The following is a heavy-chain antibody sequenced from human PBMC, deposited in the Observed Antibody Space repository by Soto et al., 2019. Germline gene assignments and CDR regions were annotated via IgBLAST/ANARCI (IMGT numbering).Heavy chain of an antibody. V-gene: IGHV4-30-4*01. CDR3: ARVDILTVYGCVGV. CDR2: IYYSGST. CDR1: GDSISSGANY. J-gene: IGHJ6*02. Sequence: SETLSLTCTVSGDSISSGANYWSWIRQPPGKGLEWIGYIYYSGSTYYNPTLKSRVTISVDRSKNLFSLKLSSVTAADTAVYYCARVDILTVYGCVGVWGQGTTVTVSS. D-gene: IGHD3-9*01.